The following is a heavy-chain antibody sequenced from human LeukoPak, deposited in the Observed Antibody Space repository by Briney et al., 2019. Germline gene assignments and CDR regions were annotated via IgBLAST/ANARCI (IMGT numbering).Heavy chain of an antibody. CDR2: MKLDGSEE. Sequence: GGSLRLSCAASGFIFSDYWMGWVRQAPGKGLEWVANMKLDGSEEYYLDSVKGRFIISRDNANNSQSLQMNSLRTEDTAVYYCARDYCSGESCYDHWGQGTLVTVSS. V-gene: IGHV3-7*03. CDR1: GFIFSDYW. CDR3: ARDYCSGESCYDH. J-gene: IGHJ4*02. D-gene: IGHD2-15*01.